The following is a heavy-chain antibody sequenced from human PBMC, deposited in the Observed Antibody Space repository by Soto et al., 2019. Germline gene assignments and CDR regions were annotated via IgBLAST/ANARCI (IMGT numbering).Heavy chain of an antibody. CDR2: ISDSGIP. CDR1: GDSIIRSF. J-gene: IGHJ3*01. D-gene: IGHD4-17*01. Sequence: QVQLQESGPGLVKPSETLSLTCVVSGDSIIRSFWGWIRQPPGRGLEWIAYISDSGIPFSNPSLTSPLSMSGDTSKNKFSLTPTAMTAADTAIDYSARGAVEFYGPETFDFGGQGTLVTVSS. V-gene: IGHV4-59*01. CDR3: ARGAVEFYGPETFDF.